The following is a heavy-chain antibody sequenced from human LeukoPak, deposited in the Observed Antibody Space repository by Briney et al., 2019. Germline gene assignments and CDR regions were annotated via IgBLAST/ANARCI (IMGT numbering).Heavy chain of an antibody. V-gene: IGHV3-15*01. CDR2: DGGTT. CDR1: GFTFSDYY. Sequence: GGSLRLSCAASGFTFSDYYMSWIRQAPGKGLEWVGRDGGTTDYAAPVKGRFTISRDDSKNTLYLQMNSLKTEDTAVYYCTTTAFDYWGQGTLVTVSS. J-gene: IGHJ4*02. CDR3: TTTAFDY.